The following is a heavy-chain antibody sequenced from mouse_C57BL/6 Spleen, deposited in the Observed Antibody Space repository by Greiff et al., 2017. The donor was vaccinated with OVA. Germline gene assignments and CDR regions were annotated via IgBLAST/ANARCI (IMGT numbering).Heavy chain of an antibody. CDR3: ARHETDGYYVYAMDY. CDR1: GYTFTEYT. CDR2: FYPGSGSI. Sequence: VKLMESGAELVKPGASVKLSCKASGYTFTEYTIHWVKQRSGQGLEWIGWFYPGSGSIKYNEKFKDKATLTADKSSSTVYMELSRLTSEDSAVYFCARHETDGYYVYAMDYWGQGTSVTVSS. J-gene: IGHJ4*01. D-gene: IGHD2-3*01. V-gene: IGHV1-62-2*01.